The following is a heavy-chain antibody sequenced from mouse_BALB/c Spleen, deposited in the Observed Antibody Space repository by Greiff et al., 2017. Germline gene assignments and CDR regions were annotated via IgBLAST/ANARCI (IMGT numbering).Heavy chain of an antibody. V-gene: IGHV1-55*01. J-gene: IGHJ3*01. CDR3: ARLGDYGTWFAY. CDR1: GYNFTSYW. D-gene: IGHD1-1*02. CDR2: IYPGSGST. Sequence: QVQLQQPGAELVKPGTSVKLSCKASGYNFTSYWINWVKLRPGHGLEWIGDIYPGSGSTNYNEKFKSKATLTVDTSSSTAYMQLSSLASEDSALYYCARLGDYGTWFAYWGQGTLVTVSA.